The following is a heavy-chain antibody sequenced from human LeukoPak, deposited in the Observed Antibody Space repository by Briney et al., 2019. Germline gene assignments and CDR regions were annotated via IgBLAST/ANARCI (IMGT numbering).Heavy chain of an antibody. CDR3: AREGYGDYVGWFDP. CDR1: GFTFSSYS. Sequence: GSLRLSCAASGFTFSSYSMNWVRQAPGKGLEWVSSISSSSSYIYYADSVKGRSTISRDNAKNSLYLQMNSLRAEDTAVYYCAREGYGDYVGWFDPWGQGTLVTVSS. V-gene: IGHV3-21*01. CDR2: ISSSSSYI. D-gene: IGHD4-17*01. J-gene: IGHJ5*02.